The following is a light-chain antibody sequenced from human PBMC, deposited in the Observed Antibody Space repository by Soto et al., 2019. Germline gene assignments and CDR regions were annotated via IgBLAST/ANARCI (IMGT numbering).Light chain of an antibody. CDR1: SSNIGSNS. CDR3: AAWDDSLNGVV. J-gene: IGLJ2*01. Sequence: QAVVTQPPSASGTPGQRVTISCSGSSSNIGSNSVNWYQQLPGTAPKLLMYSSNQRPSGVPDRFSGSKSGTSASLAISGLQSEAEADYYCAAWDDSLNGVVFGGGTKLTVL. V-gene: IGLV1-44*01. CDR2: SSN.